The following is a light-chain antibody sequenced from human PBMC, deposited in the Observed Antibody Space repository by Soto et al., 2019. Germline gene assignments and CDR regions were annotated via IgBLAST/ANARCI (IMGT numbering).Light chain of an antibody. CDR2: RAA. J-gene: IGKJ2*02. CDR3: QQYNGT. V-gene: IGKV1-5*03. Sequence: DVQMTQSPSTLSASVGDRVTITCRASQSISNWLAWYQQKPGKVPKLLIYRAANLESGVPSSLRGNGSGAEFTRTFRSRQPDDCATYYCQQYNGTFRQGPKLEIK. CDR1: QSISNW.